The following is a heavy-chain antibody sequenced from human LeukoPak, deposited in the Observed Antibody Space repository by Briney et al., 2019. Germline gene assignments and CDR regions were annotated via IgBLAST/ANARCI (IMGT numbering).Heavy chain of an antibody. J-gene: IGHJ4*02. CDR2: IQYSGTT. CDR3: ARDRAAGTLDF. Sequence: SETLSLTCTVSSGSNIGYYWAWIRQPPGKGLEWIGYIQYSGTTEYIPTLASRATISVDTAKDQFSLKLRSVTAADTAVYYCARDRAAGTLDFWGKGTLVTVAS. V-gene: IGHV4-59*01. CDR1: SGSNIGYY. D-gene: IGHD6-13*01.